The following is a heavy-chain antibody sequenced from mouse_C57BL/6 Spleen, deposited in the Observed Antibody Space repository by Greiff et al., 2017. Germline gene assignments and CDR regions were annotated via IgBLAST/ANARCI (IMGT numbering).Heavy chain of an antibody. V-gene: IGHV1-26*01. CDR2: INPNNGGT. CDR3: AKGIYYGTYYAMDY. J-gene: IGHJ4*01. CDR1: GYTFTDSY. D-gene: IGHD2-1*01. Sequence: EVQLQQSGPELVKPGASVKISCKASGYTFTDSYMNWVKQSHGQSLEWIGDINPNNGGTSYNQKFKGKATLTVDKSSSTAYMELRSLTSEDSAFYYCAKGIYYGTYYAMDYWGQGTSVTVSS.